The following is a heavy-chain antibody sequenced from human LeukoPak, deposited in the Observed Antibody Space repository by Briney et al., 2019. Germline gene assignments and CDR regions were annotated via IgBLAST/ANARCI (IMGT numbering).Heavy chain of an antibody. CDR3: ARGPYYYYYMDV. V-gene: IGHV1-18*01. J-gene: IGHJ6*03. CDR2: ISAYNGNT. Sequence: ASVKVSCKASSYTFSSYGISWVRQAPGQGLEWMGWISAYNGNTNYAQKLQGRVTMTTGTSTSTAYMELRSLRSDDTAVYYCARGPYYYYYMDVWGKGTTVTVSS. CDR1: SYTFSSYG.